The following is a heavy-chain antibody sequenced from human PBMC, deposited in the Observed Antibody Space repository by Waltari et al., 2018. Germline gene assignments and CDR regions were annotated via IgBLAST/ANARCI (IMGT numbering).Heavy chain of an antibody. CDR3: AREASGGSRRQPEDAFDI. Sequence: QVQLVQSGAEVKKPGASVKVSCKASGYTFTSYDINWVRQATGQGLEWMGWRNPNSCNTGYAQKFQGRVTITRNTSISTAYMELSSLRSEDTAVYYCAREASGGSRRQPEDAFDIWGQGTMVTVSS. CDR1: GYTFTSYD. CDR2: RNPNSCNT. D-gene: IGHD2-15*01. J-gene: IGHJ3*02. V-gene: IGHV1-8*03.